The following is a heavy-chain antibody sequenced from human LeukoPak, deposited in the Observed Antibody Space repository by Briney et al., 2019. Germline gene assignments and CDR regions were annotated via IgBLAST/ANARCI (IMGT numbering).Heavy chain of an antibody. Sequence: SVKVSCKASGGTFSSYAISWVRQAPGQGLEWMGRVIPILGIANYAQKFQGRVTITADKSTSTAYMELSSLRSEDTAVYYCASAEAYDSSGQYWGQGTLVTVSS. V-gene: IGHV1-69*04. CDR1: GGTFSSYA. CDR2: VIPILGIA. CDR3: ASAEAYDSSGQY. J-gene: IGHJ4*02. D-gene: IGHD3-22*01.